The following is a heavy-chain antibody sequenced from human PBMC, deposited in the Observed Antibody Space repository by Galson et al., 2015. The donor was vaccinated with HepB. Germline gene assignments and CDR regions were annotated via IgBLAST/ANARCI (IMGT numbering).Heavy chain of an antibody. CDR2: ISSGGETI. V-gene: IGHV3-30*04. CDR1: GFSTIHYA. Sequence: SLRLSCAASGFSTIHYAMHWVRQAPGKGLEWITNISSGGETIYYLDSVKGRFSISRDNSKNILFLQMNGLTAEDTAVYYCTRFPHDYSSALDVWGQGTLVTVSS. D-gene: IGHD4-11*01. J-gene: IGHJ3*01. CDR3: TRFPHDYSSALDV.